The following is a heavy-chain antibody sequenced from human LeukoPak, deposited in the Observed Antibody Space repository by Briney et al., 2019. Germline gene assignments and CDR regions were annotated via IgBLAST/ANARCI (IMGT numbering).Heavy chain of an antibody. CDR3: ARVPPAANYYYYYYMDV. CDR2: IIPIFGTA. V-gene: IGHV1-69*05. Sequence: SVNVSCKASGGTFSSYAISWVRQAPGQGLEWMGRIIPIFGTANYAQKFQGRVTITTDESTSTAYMEQSSLRSEDTAVYYCARVPPAANYYYYYYMDVWGKGTTVTVSS. CDR1: GGTFSSYA. J-gene: IGHJ6*03. D-gene: IGHD2-2*01.